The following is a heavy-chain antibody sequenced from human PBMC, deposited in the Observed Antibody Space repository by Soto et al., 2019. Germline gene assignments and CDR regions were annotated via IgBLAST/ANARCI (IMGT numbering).Heavy chain of an antibody. J-gene: IGHJ4*02. Sequence: PSETLSLTCTVSGGSISSGDYNWSWIRQPPGKGLEWIGYIYYSGSTYYNPSLKRRVIISLDTSKNQFSLRLSSVTAADTAVYYCARGDYYDRSGYSNFDYWGQGTLVTVSS. CDR1: GGSISSGDYN. D-gene: IGHD3-22*01. CDR2: IYYSGST. V-gene: IGHV4-30-4*01. CDR3: ARGDYYDRSGYSNFDY.